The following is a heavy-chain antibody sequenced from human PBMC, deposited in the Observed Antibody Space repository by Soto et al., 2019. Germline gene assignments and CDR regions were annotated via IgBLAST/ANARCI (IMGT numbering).Heavy chain of an antibody. CDR2: VYYSGSA. CDR1: GGSIALTTYY. D-gene: IGHD2-21*01. V-gene: IGHV4-61*01. CDR3: ARGQYYGTPNY. J-gene: IGHJ4*02. Sequence: PSETLSLTCTVSGGSIALTTYYWTWVRQPPGKGLEWIGYVYYSGSADYNPSLRSRVTISVDTSKNQFSLKLSSVTTADTAVYYWARGQYYGTPNYGARGTRFT.